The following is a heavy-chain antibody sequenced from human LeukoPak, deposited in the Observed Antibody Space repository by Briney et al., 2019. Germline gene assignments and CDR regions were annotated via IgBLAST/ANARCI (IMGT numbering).Heavy chain of an antibody. V-gene: IGHV3-23*01. CDR3: ATNTANCFAH. J-gene: IGHJ5*02. CDR2: LSCIDTSCTE. Sequence: GKSLRLSCAASGFTLRSFDMSWVRQAPGKGLEWVSTLSCIDTSCTEYYADSVKGRFSISRDNSKNTLFLQMNSLRVEDKGVYCGATNTANCFAHWGQGTLVTVSS. CDR1: GFTLRSFD. D-gene: IGHD2/OR15-2a*01.